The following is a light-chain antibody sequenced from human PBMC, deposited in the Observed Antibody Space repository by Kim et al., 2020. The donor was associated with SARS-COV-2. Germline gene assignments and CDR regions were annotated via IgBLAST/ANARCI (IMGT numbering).Light chain of an antibody. Sequence: SLSPGESATLSCRARQSVGNYFAWYQQKSGQGPRLLIFGASVRASDTPGRFSGSGSGTEFTLTISSPEPEDFALYFCQHYGSSPYTFGRVTKLEI. V-gene: IGKV3-20*01. CDR3: QHYGSSPYT. CDR2: GAS. J-gene: IGKJ2*01. CDR1: QSVGNY.